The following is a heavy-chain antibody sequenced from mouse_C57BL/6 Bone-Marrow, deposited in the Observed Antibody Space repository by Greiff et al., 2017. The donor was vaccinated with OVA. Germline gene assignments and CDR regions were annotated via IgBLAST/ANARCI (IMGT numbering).Heavy chain of an antibody. CDR2: IRSKSNNYAT. Sequence: EVQLVESGGGLVQPKGSLKLSCAASGFSFNTYAMNWVRQAPGKGLEWVARIRSKSNNYATYYADSVKDRFTISRDDSESMLYLQMNNLKTEDTAMYYCVRHGHYYGPWFAYWGQGTLVTVSA. CDR1: GFSFNTYA. CDR3: VRHGHYYGPWFAY. V-gene: IGHV10-1*01. J-gene: IGHJ3*01. D-gene: IGHD1-1*01.